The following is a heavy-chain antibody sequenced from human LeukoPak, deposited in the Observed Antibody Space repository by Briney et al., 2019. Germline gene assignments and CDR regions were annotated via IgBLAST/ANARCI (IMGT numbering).Heavy chain of an antibody. Sequence: GGSLRLSCAASGFTFSSYGMHWVRQAPGKGLEWVAVIWYDGSNKYYADSVKGRFTISRDNSKNTLYLQMNSLRAEDTAVYYCASNYGSGSYFEGSFDYWGQGTLVTVSS. J-gene: IGHJ4*02. CDR1: GFTFSSYG. D-gene: IGHD3-10*01. V-gene: IGHV3-33*01. CDR3: ASNYGSGSYFEGSFDY. CDR2: IWYDGSNK.